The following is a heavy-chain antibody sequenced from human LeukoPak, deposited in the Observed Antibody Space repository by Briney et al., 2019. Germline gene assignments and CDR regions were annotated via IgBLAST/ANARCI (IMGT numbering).Heavy chain of an antibody. V-gene: IGHV3-48*02. CDR1: GFTFSSYS. Sequence: GGSLRLTCAGSGFTFSSYSMNWVRQAPGKGLEWVSSISSSSSTIYYADSVKGRFTISRDNAKNSLYLQMNSLRDEDTAVYYCARDGATIFGVVIIGAGIDYWGQGTLVTVSS. D-gene: IGHD3-3*01. J-gene: IGHJ4*02. CDR2: ISSSSSTI. CDR3: ARDGATIFGVVIIGAGIDY.